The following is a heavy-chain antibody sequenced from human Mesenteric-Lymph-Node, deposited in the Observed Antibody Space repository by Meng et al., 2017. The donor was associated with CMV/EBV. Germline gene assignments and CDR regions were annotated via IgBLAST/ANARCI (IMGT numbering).Heavy chain of an antibody. CDR2: INPNSGGT. D-gene: IGHD4-11*01. Sequence: ASVKVSCKASGYTFTGHYMHWVRQAPGQGLEWMGWINPNSGGTNYAQKFQGRVTMTRDTSMSTAYMELIGLRSDDTAVYFCTRGTGNYGSDWFDPWGQGTLVTVSS. CDR3: TRGTGNYGSDWFDP. J-gene: IGHJ5*02. CDR1: GYTFTGHY. V-gene: IGHV1-2*02.